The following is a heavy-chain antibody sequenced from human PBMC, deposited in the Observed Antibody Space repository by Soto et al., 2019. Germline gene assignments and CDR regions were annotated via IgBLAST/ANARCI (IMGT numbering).Heavy chain of an antibody. V-gene: IGHV4-39*01. J-gene: IGHJ4*02. CDR1: GGSISSSSYY. Sequence: QLQLQESGPGLVKPSETLSLTCTVSGGSISSSSYYWGWIRQPPGKGLEWIGTIYHSGSTYSKPSLTIRVTISVDTSKNQFSLKLNSVTAADTAIYYCAREMGGSIDYWGQGTLVTVSS. D-gene: IGHD1-26*01. CDR3: AREMGGSIDY. CDR2: IYHSGST.